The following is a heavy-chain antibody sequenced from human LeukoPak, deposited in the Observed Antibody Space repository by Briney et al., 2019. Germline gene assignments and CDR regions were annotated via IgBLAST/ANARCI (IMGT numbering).Heavy chain of an antibody. D-gene: IGHD3-22*01. CDR2: ISDSGDRT. J-gene: IGHJ4*02. CDR3: AKGLGTSGYHDY. V-gene: IGHV3-23*01. CDR1: GFPFSNDA. Sequence: PGGSLRLSCAASGFPFSNDAMTWVRQAPGRGLERVSGISDSGDRTYYADSVKGRFTISRDNSKNMLYLQMNSLRVEDTALYYCAKGLGTSGYHDYWGQGTLVTVSS.